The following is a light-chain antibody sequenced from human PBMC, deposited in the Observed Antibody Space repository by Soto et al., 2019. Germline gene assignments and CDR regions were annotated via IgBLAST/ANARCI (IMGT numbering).Light chain of an antibody. CDR3: QQYGSSGT. Sequence: EIVLTQSPGTLSLSPGERVTLSCRASQSVSSTYLAWYQHKPGQAPRLLIYGAFSRATGIPDRFSGSGSGTDFTLNISRLEPEDFAVYYCQQYGSSGTFGQGTKVDIX. V-gene: IGKV3-20*01. J-gene: IGKJ1*01. CDR1: QSVSSTY. CDR2: GAF.